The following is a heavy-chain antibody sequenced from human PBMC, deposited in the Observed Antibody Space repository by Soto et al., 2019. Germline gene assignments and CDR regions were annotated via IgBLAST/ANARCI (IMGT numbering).Heavy chain of an antibody. D-gene: IGHD3-9*01. V-gene: IGHV3-48*01. CDR3: ASDWFYMDV. CDR1: GFTFSNYP. CDR2: SSSDSGTI. Sequence: PGGSLRLSCAASGFTFSNYPMNWVRQAPGKGLEWISYSSSDSGTIYYAESVKGRFSISRDNAKNSLFLQMNSLRVEDTAVYYCASDWFYMDVWGKGTSVTVSS. J-gene: IGHJ6*03.